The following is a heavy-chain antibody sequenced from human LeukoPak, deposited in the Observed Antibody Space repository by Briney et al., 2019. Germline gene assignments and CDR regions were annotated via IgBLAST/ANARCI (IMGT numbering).Heavy chain of an antibody. CDR3: AKARNIQWLVFGGDFQH. V-gene: IGHV3-23*01. CDR2: ISGSGGST. Sequence: GGSLRLSCAASGFTFSSYAMSWVRQAPGKGLEWVSAISGSGGSTYYADSVRGRFTISRDNSKNTLYLQMNSLRAEDTAVYYCAKARNIQWLVFGGDFQHWGQGTLVTVSS. D-gene: IGHD6-19*01. J-gene: IGHJ1*01. CDR1: GFTFSSYA.